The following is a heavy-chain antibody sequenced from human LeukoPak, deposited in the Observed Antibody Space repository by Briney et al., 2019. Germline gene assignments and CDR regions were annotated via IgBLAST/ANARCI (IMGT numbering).Heavy chain of an antibody. CDR1: GFTASSNY. D-gene: IGHD3-10*01. J-gene: IGHJ4*02. V-gene: IGHV3-23*01. CDR2: ISGSGGST. CDR3: AKTTYYYGSALIDY. Sequence: GGSLRLSCAASGFTASSNYMSWVRQAPGKGLEWVSAISGSGGSTYYADSVKGRFTISRDNSKNTLYLQMNSLRAEDTAVYYCAKTTYYYGSALIDYWGQGTLVTVSS.